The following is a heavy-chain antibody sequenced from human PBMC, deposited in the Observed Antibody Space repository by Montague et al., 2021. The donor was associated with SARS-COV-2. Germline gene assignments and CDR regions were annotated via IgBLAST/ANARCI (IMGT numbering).Heavy chain of an antibody. Sequence: SETLSLTCTVPGGSVSRISSHWGWIRQPPGKGLEYIGSFYYAGGTQYNPSLKSRVTISVDTSNDQFSLKMNSVTAADTAVYSCARLYGSSFDYWGQGTLVTVSS. V-gene: IGHV4-39*01. CDR1: GGSVSRISSH. D-gene: IGHD4-17*01. CDR2: FYYAGGT. CDR3: ARLYGSSFDY. J-gene: IGHJ4*02.